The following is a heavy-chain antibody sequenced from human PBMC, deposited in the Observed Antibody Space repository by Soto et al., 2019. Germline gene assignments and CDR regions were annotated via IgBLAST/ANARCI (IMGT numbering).Heavy chain of an antibody. D-gene: IGHD4-17*01. Sequence: GGSLRLSCAASGFTISTYSMNWVRQAPGKGLEWVTSIRNTGNSVPAADSVKGRFTISRDNARNSLYLQMNSLRVEDTAVYYCARVAGGYGDYIYYMDVWGKGTTVTVSS. CDR3: ARVAGGYGDYIYYMDV. J-gene: IGHJ6*03. CDR1: GFTISTYS. V-gene: IGHV3-21*01. CDR2: IRNTGNSV.